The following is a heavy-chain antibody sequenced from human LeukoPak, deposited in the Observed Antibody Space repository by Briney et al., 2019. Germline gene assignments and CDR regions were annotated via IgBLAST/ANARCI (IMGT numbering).Heavy chain of an antibody. CDR1: GFTFSSYA. Sequence: GGSLRLSCAASGFTFSSYAMSWVRQAPGKGLEWVSAISGSGGSTYYADSVKGRFTISRDNSKNTRYLQMNSLRAEDTAVYYCAKGPFSAPDRTPFWGQGTLVTVSS. V-gene: IGHV3-23*01. CDR2: ISGSGGST. CDR3: AKGPFSAPDRTPF. J-gene: IGHJ4*02. D-gene: IGHD2/OR15-2a*01.